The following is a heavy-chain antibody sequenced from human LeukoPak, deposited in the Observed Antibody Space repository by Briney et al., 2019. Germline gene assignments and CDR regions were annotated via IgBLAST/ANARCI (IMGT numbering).Heavy chain of an antibody. J-gene: IGHJ3*02. V-gene: IGHV1-2*06. CDR1: GYTFTGYY. CDR2: INPNSGGT. Sequence: ASVKVSCKASGYTFTGYYMHWVRQAPGQGLEWMGRINPNSGGTNYAQKFQGRVTITTDESTSTAYMELSSLRSEDTAVYYCASNGLWLNAFDIWGQGTMVTVSS. CDR3: ASNGLWLNAFDI. D-gene: IGHD5-18*01.